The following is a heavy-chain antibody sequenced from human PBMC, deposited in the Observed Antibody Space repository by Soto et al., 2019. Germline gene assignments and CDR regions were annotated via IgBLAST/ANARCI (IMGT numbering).Heavy chain of an antibody. D-gene: IGHD2-15*01. J-gene: IGHJ3*02. CDR1: GGSFSGYY. CDR2: INHSGST. CDR3: ARGPDIVVVVAATRAFDI. V-gene: IGHV4-34*01. Sequence: SETLSLTCAVYGGSFSGYYWSWIRQPPGKGLEWIGEINHSGSTNYNPSLKSRVTISVDTSKNQFSLKLSSVTAADTAVYYCARGPDIVVVVAATRAFDIRGQGTMVTVSS.